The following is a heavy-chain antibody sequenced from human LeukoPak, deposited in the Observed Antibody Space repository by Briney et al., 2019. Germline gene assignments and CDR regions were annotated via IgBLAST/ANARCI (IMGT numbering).Heavy chain of an antibody. CDR3: ARDPSSSWIPFDY. V-gene: IGHV3-48*01. CDR1: GFTFSSYS. J-gene: IGHJ4*02. D-gene: IGHD6-13*01. CDR2: ISSTSSNI. Sequence: GGSLRLSCAASGFTFSSYSMNWVRQAPGKGLEWVSHISSTSSNIFYAESVKGRFTISRDSAKNSVYLQMNSLRAEDTAVYYCARDPSSSWIPFDYWGQGTLVTVSS.